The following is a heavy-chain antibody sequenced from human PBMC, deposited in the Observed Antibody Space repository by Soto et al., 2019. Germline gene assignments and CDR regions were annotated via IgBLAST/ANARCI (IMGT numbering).Heavy chain of an antibody. CDR1: GGTFSSYA. Sequence: SVKVSCKASGGTFSSYAISWVRQAPGQGPEWIGGIIPILTTPNYAQKFQGRVTIVADESTTTVYMELSSLKFEDTAVYYCATSVGIAPTGEDGMDVWGQGTSVTVSS. CDR3: ATSVGIAPTGEDGMDV. D-gene: IGHD2-8*02. CDR2: IIPILTTP. V-gene: IGHV1-69*13. J-gene: IGHJ6*02.